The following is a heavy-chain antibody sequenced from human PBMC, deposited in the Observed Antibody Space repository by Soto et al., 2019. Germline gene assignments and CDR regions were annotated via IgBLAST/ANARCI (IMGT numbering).Heavy chain of an antibody. CDR1: GFTFSNAW. J-gene: IGHJ4*02. CDR2: IKSKTDGGTT. Sequence: EVQLVESGGGLVKPGGSLRLSCAASGFTFSNAWMSWVRQAPGKGLEWVGRIKSKTDGGTTDYAAPVKGRFTISRDDSKNTLYLQRNSLKTEDTAVYYCTTEYSGYDYFNYWGQGTLVTVSS. V-gene: IGHV3-15*01. CDR3: TTEYSGYDYFNY. D-gene: IGHD5-12*01.